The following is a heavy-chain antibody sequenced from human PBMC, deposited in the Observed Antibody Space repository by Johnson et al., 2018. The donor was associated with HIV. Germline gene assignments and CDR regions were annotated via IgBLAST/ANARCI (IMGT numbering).Heavy chain of an antibody. CDR2: ISWSSGMI. D-gene: IGHD3-9*01. J-gene: IGHJ3*01. V-gene: IGHV3-9*01. Sequence: EVQLVEFGGGLVQPGRSLRLSCAGSGFTFDDYAMHWVRQAPGKGLEWVSGISWSSGMIGYADSVKGRFTISRDNSKNTLSLQMNNLRAEDTAVYYCARDRRFYDVLTSSSCPTFDLWGQGTMVTVSS. CDR1: GFTFDDYA. CDR3: ARDRRFYDVLTSSSCPTFDL.